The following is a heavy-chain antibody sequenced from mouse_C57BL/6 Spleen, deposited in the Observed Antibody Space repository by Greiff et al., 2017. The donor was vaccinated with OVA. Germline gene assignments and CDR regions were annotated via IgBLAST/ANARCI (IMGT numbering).Heavy chain of an antibody. D-gene: IGHD2-3*01. CDR3: TRGGGYYFWFAC. CDR1: GYTFTSYW. J-gene: IGHJ3*01. Sequence: QVQLQQPGAELVKPGASVKLSCKASGYTFTSYWMHWVKQRPGQGLEWIGMIHPNSGSTNYNEKFKSKATLTVDKSSSTAYMQLSSLTSEDSAVYYCTRGGGYYFWFACWGQGTLVTVSA. V-gene: IGHV1-64*01. CDR2: IHPNSGST.